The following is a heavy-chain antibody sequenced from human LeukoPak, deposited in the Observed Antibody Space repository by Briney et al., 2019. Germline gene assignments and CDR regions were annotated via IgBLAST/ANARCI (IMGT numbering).Heavy chain of an antibody. CDR2: IWYDGSNK. CDR1: GFTFSSYG. V-gene: IGHV3-33*01. Sequence: GRSLRLSCAASGFTFSSYGMHWVRQAPGKGLEWVAVIWYDGSNKYYADSVKGRFTISRDNSKSTLSLQMNSLRAEDTAVHYCARGYSSNWYPYYFDFWGQGTLVTVSS. J-gene: IGHJ4*02. CDR3: ARGYSSNWYPYYFDF. D-gene: IGHD6-13*01.